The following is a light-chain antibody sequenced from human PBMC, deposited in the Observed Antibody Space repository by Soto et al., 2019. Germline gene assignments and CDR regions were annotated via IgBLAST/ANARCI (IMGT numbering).Light chain of an antibody. V-gene: IGLV1-40*01. CDR2: DDN. J-gene: IGLJ1*01. CDR3: QSYDSSMSAYV. Sequence: QSVLTQPPSVSGAPGQRVAISCTGSSSNIGAGYDLHWYQHLPGTAPKLLIYDDNNRPSGVPDRFSGSRSGTSASLAITGLQAEDEADYYCQSYDSSMSAYVFGTGTKASVL. CDR1: SSNIGAGYD.